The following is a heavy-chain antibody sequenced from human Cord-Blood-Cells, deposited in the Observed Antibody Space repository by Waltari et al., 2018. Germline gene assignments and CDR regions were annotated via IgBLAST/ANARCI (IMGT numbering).Heavy chain of an antibody. D-gene: IGHD1-26*01. Sequence: QVQLVQSGAEVKKPGASVKVSCKASGYTFTSYDINWVRQATGQGREWMGWMNTNSGNTGYAQKFQGRVTMSRNISISTAYMELSSLLSEDTAVYYCAIDGSYYDAFDIWGQGTMVTVSS. CDR2: MNTNSGNT. CDR3: AIDGSYYDAFDI. CDR1: GYTFTSYD. V-gene: IGHV1-8*01. J-gene: IGHJ3*02.